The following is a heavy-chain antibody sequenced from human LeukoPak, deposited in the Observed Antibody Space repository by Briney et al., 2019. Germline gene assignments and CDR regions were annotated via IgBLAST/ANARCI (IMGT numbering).Heavy chain of an antibody. J-gene: IGHJ6*03. D-gene: IGHD3-3*01. CDR1: GSTFSDSY. V-gene: IGHV3-11*01. CDR2: FIGGVSTI. Sequence: GGSWRPACAAFGSTFSDSYLSWIGQAQGKGRGWVYSFIGGVSTIYYADSVKGRFTISRDNAKNSLYLQMNSLRAEDTAVYYCASAVITIFGVVSPIDYYYYYMDVWGKGTTVTVSS. CDR3: ASAVITIFGVVSPIDYYYYYMDV.